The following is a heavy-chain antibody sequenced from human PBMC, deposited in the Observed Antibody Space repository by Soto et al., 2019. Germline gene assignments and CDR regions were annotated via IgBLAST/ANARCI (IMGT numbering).Heavy chain of an antibody. J-gene: IGHJ4*02. Sequence: QVQLVESGGAVVQPGTSLRLSCAASGFTFSSYGMYWLRQAPGKGLEWVAAISYDGSNKFHADSVKGRFTISRDNSQNTLYLQMNSLSTEDTAVYYCAKDIVRYTYGACDNWGQGALVTVSS. CDR2: ISYDGSNK. D-gene: IGHD5-18*01. CDR3: AKDIVRYTYGACDN. V-gene: IGHV3-30*18. CDR1: GFTFSSYG.